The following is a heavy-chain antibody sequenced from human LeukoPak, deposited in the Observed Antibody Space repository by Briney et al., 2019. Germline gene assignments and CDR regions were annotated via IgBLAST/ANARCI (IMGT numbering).Heavy chain of an antibody. J-gene: IGHJ3*02. CDR3: AREPQGQQLPDAFDI. Sequence: ASVKVSCKASGGTFSSYAISWVRQSPGQGLEGMGGIVPIFGTANYAQKFQGRLTITADESTSTAYMELSSLRSEDTAVYYCAREPQGQQLPDAFDIWGQGTMVTVSS. CDR1: GGTFSSYA. V-gene: IGHV1-69*01. CDR2: IVPIFGTA. D-gene: IGHD6-13*01.